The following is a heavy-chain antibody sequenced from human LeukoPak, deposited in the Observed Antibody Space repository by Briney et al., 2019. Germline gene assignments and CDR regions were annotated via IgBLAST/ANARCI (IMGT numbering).Heavy chain of an antibody. D-gene: IGHD6-13*01. CDR3: ARLQGIAAGGDY. Sequence: SETLSLTCTVSGGSISSYYWSWIRQPPGKGLEWIGSIYYSGSTYYNPSLKSRVTISVDTSKNQFSLKLSSVTAADTAVYYCARLQGIAAGGDYWGQGTLVTVSS. CDR1: GGSISSYY. J-gene: IGHJ4*02. CDR2: IYYSGST. V-gene: IGHV4-39*01.